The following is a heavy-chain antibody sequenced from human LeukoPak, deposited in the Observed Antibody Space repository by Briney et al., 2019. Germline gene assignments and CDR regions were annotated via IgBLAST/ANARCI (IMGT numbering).Heavy chain of an antibody. CDR1: GFTFNIFR. D-gene: IGHD6-19*01. V-gene: IGHV3-7*01. Sequence: PGGSLRLSCAASGFTFNIFRMSWVRQAPGRGVEWVANIKQDGRETYYLDSVKGRFTSSRDNARNSLYVQMTRLSAEDTAVYYCARARGFSVGWAVDAFDIWGPGTVVTVSS. J-gene: IGHJ3*02. CDR3: ARARGFSVGWAVDAFDI. CDR2: IKQDGRET.